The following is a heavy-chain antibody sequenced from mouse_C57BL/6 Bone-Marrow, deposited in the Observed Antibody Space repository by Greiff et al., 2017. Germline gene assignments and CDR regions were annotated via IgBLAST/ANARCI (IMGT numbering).Heavy chain of an antibody. CDR1: GYTFTSYT. CDR3: ARRWYYFDY. CDR2: INPSSGYT. Sequence: VQLQEPGAELARPGASVKMSCKASGYTFTSYTMHWVKQRPGQGLAWIGYINPSSGYTKYNQKFKDKATLTTDKSSSTAYMQLSSLTSEGSAVYCCARRWYYFDYWGQGTALTVSS. V-gene: IGHV1-4*01. J-gene: IGHJ2*01.